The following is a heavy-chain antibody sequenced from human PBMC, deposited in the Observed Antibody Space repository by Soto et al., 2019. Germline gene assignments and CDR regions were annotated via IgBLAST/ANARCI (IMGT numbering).Heavy chain of an antibody. V-gene: IGHV3-23*01. D-gene: IGHD2-2*02. CDR1: GVTFSTYA. CDR2: ISKSGINT. CDR3: ARCPLYGKDV. Sequence: GGSLRLCCGASGVTFSTYAMTWVRQTPGKGLEWVSTISKSGINTYYADSVKGRFTISRDNSKNTLYLEMNNLRVEDTALYYCARCPLYGKDVWGQGTTVTVSS. J-gene: IGHJ6*02.